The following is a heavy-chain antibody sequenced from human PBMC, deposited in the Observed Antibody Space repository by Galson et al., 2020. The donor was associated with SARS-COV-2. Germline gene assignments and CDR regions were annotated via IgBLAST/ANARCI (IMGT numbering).Heavy chain of an antibody. J-gene: IGHJ4*02. Sequence: TGGSLRLSCAPSGFTLRSYAMSWVRHAPGKGLASVSAINNGRSSTYYADSVRGRFTISRDNSKNTLFLQMNSLRAEDTDLYYCAKARRFSGGLREWDSWGQGTLVTVSS. CDR2: INNGRSST. CDR1: GFTLRSYA. V-gene: IGHV3-23*05. D-gene: IGHD1-26*01. CDR3: AKARRFSGGLREWDS.